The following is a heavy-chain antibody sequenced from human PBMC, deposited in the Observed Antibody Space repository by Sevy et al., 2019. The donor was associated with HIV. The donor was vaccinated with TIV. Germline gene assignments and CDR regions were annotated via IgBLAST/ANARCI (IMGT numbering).Heavy chain of an antibody. CDR2: IRGSGGST. CDR3: AKSERYSGNMGSFHY. J-gene: IGHJ4*02. CDR1: GFTCSSYA. Sequence: GGSLRLSCAASGFTCSSYAMSWVRQAPGKGLEWVSAIRGSGGSTYYADSVKGRFTISRDNSKNTLYLQMNSLRAEDTAVYYCAKSERYSGNMGSFHYWGQGTLVTVSS. D-gene: IGHD1-26*01. V-gene: IGHV3-23*01.